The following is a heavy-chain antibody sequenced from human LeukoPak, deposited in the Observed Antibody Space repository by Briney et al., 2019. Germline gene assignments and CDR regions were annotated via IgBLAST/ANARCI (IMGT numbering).Heavy chain of an antibody. CDR2: ISYDGSNK. D-gene: IGHD5-18*01. J-gene: IGHJ6*02. CDR3: AKSMRLQLWFPPRYYGMDV. V-gene: IGHV3-30*18. CDR1: GFTFSSYG. Sequence: PGGSLRLSCAASGFTFSSYGMHWVRQAPGKGLEWVAVISYDGSNKYYADSVKGRFTISRDNSKNTLYLQMNSLRAEGTAVYYCAKSMRLQLWFPPRYYGMDVWGQGTTVTVSS.